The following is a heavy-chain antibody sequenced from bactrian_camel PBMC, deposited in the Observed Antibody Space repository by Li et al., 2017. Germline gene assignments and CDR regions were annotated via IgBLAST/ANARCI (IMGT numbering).Heavy chain of an antibody. J-gene: IGHJ4*01. CDR3: VRSLRSGFVYYDWFAY. D-gene: IGHD2*01. V-gene: IGHV3S40*01. CDR1: GYTYSSYC. CDR2: MHTGGGST. Sequence: VQLVESGGGSVQSGGSLRLSCAASGYTYSSYCMGWFRQAPGKEREGVAGMHTGGGSTNYADSVKGRFTISRDNAKNTVYLQMNSLQPEDTAVYYCVRSLRSGFVYYDWFAYWGQGTQVTVS.